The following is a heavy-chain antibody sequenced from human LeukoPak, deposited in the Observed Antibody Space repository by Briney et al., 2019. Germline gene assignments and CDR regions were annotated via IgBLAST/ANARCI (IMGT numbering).Heavy chain of an antibody. CDR1: GGSVSSFTYY. CDR2: IYHSGST. Sequence: SETLSLTCTVSGGSVSSFTYYWGWIRQPPGKGLEWIGSIYHSGSTYYNPSLKSRVTISVDTSKYQFSLRLSSVTAADTAVYLCARYVVYGSGKYYFDYWGQGSLVTVSS. V-gene: IGHV4-39*01. CDR3: ARYVVYGSGKYYFDY. D-gene: IGHD3-10*01. J-gene: IGHJ4*02.